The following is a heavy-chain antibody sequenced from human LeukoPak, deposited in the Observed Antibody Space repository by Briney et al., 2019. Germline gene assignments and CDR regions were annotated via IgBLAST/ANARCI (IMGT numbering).Heavy chain of an antibody. V-gene: IGHV3-7*01. Sequence: GGSLRLXCAASGFTFSSYWMSWVRQAPGKGLEWVANIKQDGSEKYYVDSVKGRFTISRDNAKNSLYLQMNSLRAEDTAVYYCARDNGYDSNYYYYYMDVWGKGTTVTVSS. D-gene: IGHD1-20*01. J-gene: IGHJ6*03. CDR3: ARDNGYDSNYYYYYMDV. CDR1: GFTFSSYW. CDR2: IKQDGSEK.